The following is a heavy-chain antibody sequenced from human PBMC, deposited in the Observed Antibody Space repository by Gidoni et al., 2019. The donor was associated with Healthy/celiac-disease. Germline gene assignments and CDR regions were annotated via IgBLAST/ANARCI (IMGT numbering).Heavy chain of an antibody. V-gene: IGHV2-70*04. D-gene: IGHD3-3*01. Sequence: QVTLKESGPALVKPTQTLTLTCTFSGFSLSTSGMRVSWIRQPPGKALEWLARIDWDDDKFYSTSLKTRLTISKDTSKNQVVLTMTNMDPVDTATYYCARTFTIFGVVRHFDYWGQGTLVTVSS. J-gene: IGHJ4*02. CDR2: IDWDDDK. CDR3: ARTFTIFGVVRHFDY. CDR1: GFSLSTSGMR.